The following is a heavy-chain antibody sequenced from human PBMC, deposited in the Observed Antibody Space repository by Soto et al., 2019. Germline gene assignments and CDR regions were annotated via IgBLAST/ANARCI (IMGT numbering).Heavy chain of an antibody. Sequence: SVKVSCKASGGTFSSYAISWVRQAHGLGLEWMGGIIPIFGAANYAQEFQGRVTITADESTSTAYMELNSLRAEDTAVYYCATDRGGSRFDYWGQGTLVTVSS. CDR3: ATDRGGSRFDY. CDR2: IIPIFGAA. CDR1: GGTFSSYA. D-gene: IGHD1-26*01. J-gene: IGHJ4*02. V-gene: IGHV1-69*13.